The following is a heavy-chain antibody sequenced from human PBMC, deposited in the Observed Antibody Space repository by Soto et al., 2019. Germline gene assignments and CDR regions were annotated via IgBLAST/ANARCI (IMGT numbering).Heavy chain of an antibody. V-gene: IGHV3-23*01. CDR1: GFTFSSYA. CDR3: AKDGDIVVVVAATRGYDY. J-gene: IGHJ4*02. Sequence: EVQLLESGGGLVQPGGSLRLSCAASGFTFSSYAMSWVRQAPGKGLEWVSAISGSGGSTYYADSVKGRLTISRDNSKNTLYLQMNSLRAEDTAVYYCAKDGDIVVVVAATRGYDYWGQGTLVTVSS. CDR2: ISGSGGST. D-gene: IGHD2-15*01.